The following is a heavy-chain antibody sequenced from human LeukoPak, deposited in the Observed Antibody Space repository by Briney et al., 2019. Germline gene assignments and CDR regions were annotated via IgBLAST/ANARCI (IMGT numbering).Heavy chain of an antibody. CDR3: ASPGGGPTDY. V-gene: IGHV4-39*01. D-gene: IGHD3-16*01. CDR2: IYYSGST. J-gene: IGHJ4*02. CDR1: GSSISSGGYY. Sequence: SETLSLTCTVSGSSISSGGYYWGWIRQPPGKGLERIGSIYYSGSTYYNPSLKSRVTISVDTSKNQFSLKLSSVTAADTAVYYCASPGGGPTDYWGQGTLVTVSS.